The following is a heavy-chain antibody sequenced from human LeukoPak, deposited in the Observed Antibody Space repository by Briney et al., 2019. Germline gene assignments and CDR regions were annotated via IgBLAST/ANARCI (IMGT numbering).Heavy chain of an antibody. CDR2: ISAYNGNT. D-gene: IGHD3-10*01. CDR3: SSLWFGGRIIPNYYYYGMDV. Sequence: ASVKVSCKASGYTFTSYGISWVRQAPGQGLEWMGWISAYNGNTNYAQKLQGRVTMTTDTSTSTAYMELSSLRSEDTAVYYCSSLWFGGRIIPNYYYYGMDVWGQGTTVTVSS. V-gene: IGHV1-18*01. J-gene: IGHJ6*02. CDR1: GYTFTSYG.